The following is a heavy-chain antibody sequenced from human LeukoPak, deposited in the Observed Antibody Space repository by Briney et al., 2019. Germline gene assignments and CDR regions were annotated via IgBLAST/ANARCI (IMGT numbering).Heavy chain of an antibody. CDR1: GFTFSSYA. CDR2: ISYDGSNK. V-gene: IGHV3-30-3*01. J-gene: IGHJ4*02. D-gene: IGHD2-2*01. CDR3: ARDRSSSTSCLDY. Sequence: GGSLRLSCAASGFTFSSYAMHWVRQAPGKGLEWVAVISYDGSNKYYADSVKGRFTISRDNSKNTLYLQMNSLRAEDTAVYYCARDRSSSTSCLDYWGQGTLVTVSS.